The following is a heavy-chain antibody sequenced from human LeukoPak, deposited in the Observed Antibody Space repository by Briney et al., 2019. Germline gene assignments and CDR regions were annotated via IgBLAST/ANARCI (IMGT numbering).Heavy chain of an antibody. D-gene: IGHD2-21*02. CDR1: GYTFTSYY. CDR3: AIAYCGGDCYSGYYYFYGMDV. V-gene: IGHV1-46*01. Sequence: GASVKVSCKASGYTFTSYYMHWVRQAPGQGLEWMGIINPSGGSTSYAQKFQGRVTMTRDTSTSTVYMELSSLRSEDTAVYYCAIAYCGGDCYSGYYYFYGMDVWGQGTTVTVSS. J-gene: IGHJ6*02. CDR2: INPSGGST.